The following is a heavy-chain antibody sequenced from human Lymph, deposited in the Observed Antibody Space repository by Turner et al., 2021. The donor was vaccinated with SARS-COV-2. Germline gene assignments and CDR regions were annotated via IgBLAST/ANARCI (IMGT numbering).Heavy chain of an antibody. CDR2: INPNSGGT. Sequence: QVQLVQSGAEVKRPGASVKVSCKASGYIFTGYYMHWVRQAPGQGLEWMGWINPNSGGTNYAQKFQGRGTMTRDTSISTAYMEVSRLRSDDTAVYYCARDTRGDYSYYYDGMDVWGQGTTVTVSS. D-gene: IGHD4-17*01. J-gene: IGHJ6*02. CDR1: GYIFTGYY. V-gene: IGHV1-2*02. CDR3: ARDTRGDYSYYYDGMDV.